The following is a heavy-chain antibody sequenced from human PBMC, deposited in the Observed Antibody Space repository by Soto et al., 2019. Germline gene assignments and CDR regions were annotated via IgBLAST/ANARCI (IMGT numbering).Heavy chain of an antibody. D-gene: IGHD5-12*01. CDR3: ARGVATNEFDS. CDR1: GGSINSDY. V-gene: IGHV4-59*01. CDR2: IFYSGYT. J-gene: IGHJ4*02. Sequence: VQLQESGPGLVKPSETLSLTCTVSGGSINSDYWSWIRQPPGKGLEWIGYIFYSGYTKCDPSLQSRVTITVHTSKNQFSLTLSSVTAADTAVYYCARGVATNEFDSWGQGTLVTVSS.